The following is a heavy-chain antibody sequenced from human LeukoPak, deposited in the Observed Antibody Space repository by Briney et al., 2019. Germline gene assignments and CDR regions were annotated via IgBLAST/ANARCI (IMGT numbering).Heavy chain of an antibody. V-gene: IGHV3-48*03. Sequence: GGSLRPSCAPSGLTFSSYEMNCVRQAAGGGLGWVSYISSSGSTIYYADSVKGRFTISRDNAKNSLYLQMNSLRAEDTAVYYCARDYGDAFDIWGQGTMVTVSS. J-gene: IGHJ3*02. CDR2: ISSSGSTI. CDR3: ARDYGDAFDI. CDR1: GLTFSSYE. D-gene: IGHD4-17*01.